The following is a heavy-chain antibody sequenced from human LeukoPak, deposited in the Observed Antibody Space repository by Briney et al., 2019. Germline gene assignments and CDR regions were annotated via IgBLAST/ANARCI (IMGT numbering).Heavy chain of an antibody. Sequence: PGRSLRLSCAASGFTFDDYAMHWVRQAPGKGLEWVSGISWNSGDIGYADSVKGRFTISRDNAKNSLYLQMNSLRADDTALYYCGKANSGTYGAVDYWGQGTLVTVSS. V-gene: IGHV3-9*01. CDR1: GFTFDDYA. CDR3: GKANSGTYGAVDY. J-gene: IGHJ4*02. CDR2: ISWNSGDI. D-gene: IGHD1-26*01.